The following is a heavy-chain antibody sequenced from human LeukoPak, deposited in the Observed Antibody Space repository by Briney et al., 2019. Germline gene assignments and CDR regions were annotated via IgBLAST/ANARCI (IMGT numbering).Heavy chain of an antibody. D-gene: IGHD3-10*01. Sequence: SETLSLTCTVSGGSISSYYWSWIRQPPGKGLEWIGYIYYSGSTNYNPSLKSRVTISVDTSKDQFSLKLSSVTAADTAVYYCASQLWSGDYYYYMDVWGKGTTVTVSS. J-gene: IGHJ6*03. CDR2: IYYSGST. CDR3: ASQLWSGDYYYYMDV. V-gene: IGHV4-59*08. CDR1: GGSISSYY.